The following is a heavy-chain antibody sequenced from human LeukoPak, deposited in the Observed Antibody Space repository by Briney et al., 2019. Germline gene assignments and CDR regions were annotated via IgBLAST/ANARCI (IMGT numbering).Heavy chain of an antibody. V-gene: IGHV4-61*02. D-gene: IGHD6-6*01. CDR3: ARDSSIAARYYYYYMDV. CDR2: IYTSGST. CDR1: GGSISSGSYY. J-gene: IGHJ6*03. Sequence: PAETLSLTCTVSGGSISSGSYYWSWIRQPAGKGLEWIGRIYTSGSTNYNPSLKSRVTISVDTSKNQFSLKLSSVTAADTAVYYCARDSSIAARYYYYYMDVWGKGTTVTVSS.